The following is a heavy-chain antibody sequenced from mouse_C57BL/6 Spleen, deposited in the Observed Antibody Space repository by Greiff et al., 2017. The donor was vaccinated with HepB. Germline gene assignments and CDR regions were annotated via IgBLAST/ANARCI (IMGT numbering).Heavy chain of an antibody. CDR3: ASHYSNCGYYAMDY. J-gene: IGHJ4*01. Sequence: QVQLKQSGPGLVQPSQSLSITCTVSGFSLTSYGVHWVRQSPGKGLEWLGVIWRGGSTDYNAAFISRLSISKDNSKSHVFFKMNSLQADDTAIYYCASHYSNCGYYAMDYWGQGTSVTVSS. D-gene: IGHD2-5*01. CDR1: GFSLTSYG. V-gene: IGHV2-2*01. CDR2: IWRGGST.